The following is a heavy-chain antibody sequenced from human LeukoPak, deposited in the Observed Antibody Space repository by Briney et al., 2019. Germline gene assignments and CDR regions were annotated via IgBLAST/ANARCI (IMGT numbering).Heavy chain of an antibody. V-gene: IGHV1-46*01. CDR3: ARDFHYYGSSGYHRGFDY. Sequence: ASVKVSCKASGYTFTSYYMHWVRQATSQGLEWMGIINPSGGSTSYAQKFQGRVTMTRDTSTSTVYMELSSLRSEDTAVYYCARDFHYYGSSGYHRGFDYWGQGTLVTVSS. D-gene: IGHD3-22*01. CDR1: GYTFTSYY. CDR2: INPSGGST. J-gene: IGHJ4*02.